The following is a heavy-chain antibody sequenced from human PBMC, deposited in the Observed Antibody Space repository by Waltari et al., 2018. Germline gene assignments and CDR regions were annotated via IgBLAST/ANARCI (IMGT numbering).Heavy chain of an antibody. CDR1: GFTFDDYA. Sequence: EVQLVESGGVVVQPGGSLRLSCAASGFTFDDYAMPWVRQAPGKGLEWVSLISWDGGSTYYADSVKGRFTISRDNSKNSLYLQMNSLRAEDTALYYCAKANSPTGGSLDYWGQGTLVTVSS. D-gene: IGHD3-16*01. V-gene: IGHV3-43D*04. J-gene: IGHJ4*02. CDR3: AKANSPTGGSLDY. CDR2: ISWDGGST.